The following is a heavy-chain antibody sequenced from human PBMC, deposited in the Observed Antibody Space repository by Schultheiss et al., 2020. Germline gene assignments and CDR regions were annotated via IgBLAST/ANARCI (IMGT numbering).Heavy chain of an antibody. CDR2: IYNSGST. CDR1: GGSFSTYY. V-gene: IGHV4-59*12. Sequence: SETLSLTCAVYGGSFSTYYWSWIRQPPGKGLEWIGHIYNSGSTNYNPSLKSRVTISVDTSKNQFSLKLSSVTAADTAVYYCARVSQYYDILTGYYNPYWYFDLWGRGTLVTGYS. D-gene: IGHD3-9*01. CDR3: ARVSQYYDILTGYYNPYWYFDL. J-gene: IGHJ2*01.